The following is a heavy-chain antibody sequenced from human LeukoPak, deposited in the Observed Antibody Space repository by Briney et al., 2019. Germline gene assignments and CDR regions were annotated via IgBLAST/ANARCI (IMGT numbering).Heavy chain of an antibody. V-gene: IGHV4-34*01. CDR3: ARGPTLFYCSSTSCSMPPFGD. Sequence: SETLSLTCAVYGGSFSGYYWSWIRQPPGKGLEWIGEIKYSGSTNYNPSLKSRVTISVDTSKNQFSLQLSSVTAADTAVYYCARGPTLFYCSSTSCSMPPFGDWGQGTLVTVSS. J-gene: IGHJ4*02. CDR1: GGSFSGYY. D-gene: IGHD2-2*01. CDR2: IKYSGST.